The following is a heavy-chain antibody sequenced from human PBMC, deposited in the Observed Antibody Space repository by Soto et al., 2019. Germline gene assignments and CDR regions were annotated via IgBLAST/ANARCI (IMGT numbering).Heavy chain of an antibody. CDR2: ISYDGRNK. V-gene: IGHV3-30*04. J-gene: IGHJ6*02. CDR1: GFTFSSYA. CDR3: ARDFSSSWYGYYYYGMDV. Sequence: PGGSLRLSCAASGFTFSSYAMHWVRQAPGKGLEWVAVISYDGRNKYYADSVKGRFTISRDNSKNTLYLQMNSLRAEDTAVYYCARDFSSSWYGYYYYGMDVWGQGTTVTVSS. D-gene: IGHD6-13*01.